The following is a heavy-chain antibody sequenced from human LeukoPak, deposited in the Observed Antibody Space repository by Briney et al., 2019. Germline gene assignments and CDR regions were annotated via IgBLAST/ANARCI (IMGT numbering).Heavy chain of an antibody. Sequence: SETLSLTCTVSGGSVTTGRYYWSWIRQSPGEGLEWIGYISYRGTTNYNPSLKSRITISVYTFKNQFSLKVLSVTAADTAVYYCVREHDWGDFDYSGQGTLVTVSS. CDR2: ISYRGTT. CDR1: GGSVTTGRYY. J-gene: IGHJ4*02. D-gene: IGHD3-9*01. V-gene: IGHV4-61*01. CDR3: VREHDWGDFDY.